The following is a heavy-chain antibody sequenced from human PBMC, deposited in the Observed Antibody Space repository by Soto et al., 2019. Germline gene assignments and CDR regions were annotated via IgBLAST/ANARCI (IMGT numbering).Heavy chain of an antibody. CDR1: GFTFSSYA. V-gene: IGHV3-23*01. D-gene: IGHD1-1*01. Sequence: GGSLRLSCAASGFTFSSYAMSWVRQAPGKGLEWVSAISGSGGSTYYADSVKGRFTISRDNSKNTLYLQMNSLRAEDTAVYYCANSVQLERTFDYWGQGTLVTVSS. CDR2: ISGSGGST. CDR3: ANSVQLERTFDY. J-gene: IGHJ4*02.